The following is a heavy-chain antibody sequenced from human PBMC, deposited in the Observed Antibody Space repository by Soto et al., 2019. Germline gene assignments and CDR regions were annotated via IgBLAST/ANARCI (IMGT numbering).Heavy chain of an antibody. V-gene: IGHV1-69*01. Sequence: QVQLVQSGAEVKKPGSSVKVSCKASGGTFSSYAISWVRQAPGQGLEWMGGIIPIFGTANYAQKFQGRVTITADESTSTAYMVLSSLRSEDTAVYYCARDLIVGATGYYGMDVWGQGTTVTVSS. D-gene: IGHD1-26*01. CDR3: ARDLIVGATGYYGMDV. CDR2: IIPIFGTA. J-gene: IGHJ6*02. CDR1: GGTFSSYA.